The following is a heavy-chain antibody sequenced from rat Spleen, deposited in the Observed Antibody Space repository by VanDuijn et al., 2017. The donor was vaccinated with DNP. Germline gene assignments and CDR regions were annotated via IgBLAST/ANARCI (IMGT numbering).Heavy chain of an antibody. CDR2: IGSPACAP. CDR3: ARPIGYNFGGFAY. D-gene: IGHD1-4*01. CDR1: GFTFSAYY. V-gene: IGHV5-25*01. J-gene: IGHJ3*01. Sequence: EVQLVESGGGLVQPGRSLKLSCAASGFTFSAYYVAWVRQAPAKGLEWVAYIGSPACAPYYGDSVKGRFTISRDNAKTTLYLQMDSLRSEDTASYSCARPIGYNFGGFAYWGQGTLVTVSS.